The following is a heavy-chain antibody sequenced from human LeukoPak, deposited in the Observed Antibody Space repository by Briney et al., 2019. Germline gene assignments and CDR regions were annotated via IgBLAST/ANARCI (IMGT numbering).Heavy chain of an antibody. J-gene: IGHJ4*02. CDR2: IIPIFGTA. V-gene: IGHV1-69*05. CDR1: GGTFSSYA. Sequence: ASVKVSCTASGGTFSSYAISWVRQAPGQGLEWMGGIIPIFGTANYAQKFQGRVTITTDESTSTAYMELSSLRSEDTAVYYCARERCSSTSCYPYFDYWGQGTLVTVSS. D-gene: IGHD2-2*01. CDR3: ARERCSSTSCYPYFDY.